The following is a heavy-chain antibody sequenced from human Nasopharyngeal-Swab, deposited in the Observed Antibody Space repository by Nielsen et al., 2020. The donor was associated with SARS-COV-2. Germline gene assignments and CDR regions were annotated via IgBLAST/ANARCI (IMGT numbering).Heavy chain of an antibody. CDR1: GFMFSDYY. CDR2: IDESGATI. J-gene: IGHJ4*02. V-gene: IGHV3-11*04. CDR3: ARDNWRLH. Sequence: GESLKISCATSGFMFSDYYMTWIRPTPGKGLEWLSYIDESGATIYYADSVKGRFIVSRDNSKNLLFLQMNNLRAEDSAVYYCARDNWRLHWGQGTLVTVSS. D-gene: IGHD3-3*01.